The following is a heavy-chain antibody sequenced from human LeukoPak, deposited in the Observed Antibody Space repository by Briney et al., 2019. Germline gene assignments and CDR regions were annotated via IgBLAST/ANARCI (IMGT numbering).Heavy chain of an antibody. Sequence: GGSLRLSCAASGFTFSSYWMSWVRQAPGKGLEWVANIKEDGSEKNYVDSVKGRFTISRDNAKNTLYLQMNSLRAEDTAVYYCASSYYYGSGTLNAGMDVWGQGTTVTVSS. CDR2: IKEDGSEK. CDR1: GFTFSSYW. V-gene: IGHV3-7*01. J-gene: IGHJ6*02. CDR3: ASSYYYGSGTLNAGMDV. D-gene: IGHD3-10*01.